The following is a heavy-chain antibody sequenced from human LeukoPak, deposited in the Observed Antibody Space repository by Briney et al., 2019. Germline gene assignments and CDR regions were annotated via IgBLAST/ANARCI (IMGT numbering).Heavy chain of an antibody. Sequence: PGGSLRLSCAASGFTFSSYAMSWVREAPGKGLDWGSAISGSDGTYYADSVKGRFTISRDNSKNTLYLQMNSLRAEDTAIYYCAKGVRFLDWWILDYWGQGSLVTVSS. V-gene: IGHV3-23*01. CDR2: ISGSDGT. CDR1: GFTFSSYA. CDR3: AKGVRFLDWWILDY. J-gene: IGHJ4*02. D-gene: IGHD3-9*01.